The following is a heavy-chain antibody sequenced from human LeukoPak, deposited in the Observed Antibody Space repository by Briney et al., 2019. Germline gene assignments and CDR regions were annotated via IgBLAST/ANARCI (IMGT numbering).Heavy chain of an antibody. CDR2: INHSGST. D-gene: IGHD2-15*01. V-gene: IGHV4-34*01. CDR3: AGGTIVGGFDP. CDR1: GGSFSGYY. Sequence: PSETLSLTCAVYGGSFSGYYWRWIRQPPGKGLEWIGEINHSGSTNYNPSLKSRVTISVDTTKNQFSLKLSSVTAADTAVYYCAGGTIVGGFDPWGQGTLVTVSS. J-gene: IGHJ5*02.